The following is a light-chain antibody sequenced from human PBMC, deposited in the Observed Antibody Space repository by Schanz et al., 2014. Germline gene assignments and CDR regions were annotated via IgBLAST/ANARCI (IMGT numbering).Light chain of an antibody. CDR2: KVS. Sequence: DVVVTPSPLSLPFTLGHPSSLSFLSLPSLVNSDGNTYLSWFQQRPGQSPRRLIYKVSNRDSGVPDRFSGSGSGTDFTLKISRVEAEDVGVYSCMQGTHWPPTFGQGTKVEV. CDR1: PSLVNSDGNTY. CDR3: MQGTHWPPT. J-gene: IGKJ1*01. V-gene: IGKV2-30*01.